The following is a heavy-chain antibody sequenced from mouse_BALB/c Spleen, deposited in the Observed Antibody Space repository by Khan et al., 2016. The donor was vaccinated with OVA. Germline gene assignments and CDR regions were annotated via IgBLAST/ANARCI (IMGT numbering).Heavy chain of an antibody. CDR2: IYPGTDNT. D-gene: IGHD3-2*02. CDR3: SIEEALDYFDY. CDR1: GYTFTNYW. Sequence: QVQLQQSGAELVRPGASVKLSCKTSGYTFTNYWIHWVKQRSGQGLEWIARIYPGTDNTYYSEKVRDKATLTADKSSSTAYMQLSSLKSEDSAINFWSIEEALDYFDYWGQGTTLTVSS. J-gene: IGHJ2*01. V-gene: IGHV1-76*01.